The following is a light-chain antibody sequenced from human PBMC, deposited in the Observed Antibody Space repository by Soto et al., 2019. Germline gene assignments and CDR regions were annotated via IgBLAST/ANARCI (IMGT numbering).Light chain of an antibody. V-gene: IGKV1-27*01. CDR3: QKYNSPPRT. CDR1: QDIANF. J-gene: IGKJ1*01. CDR2: AAS. Sequence: DIQMTQSPSSLSASVGDRVSITCRASQDIANFLAWYQHKAGKVPTLLIYAASTLQSGVPSRFSGSSSGTDFTLTLRRPQPEDVATYYCQKYNSPPRTFGQGTKVEV.